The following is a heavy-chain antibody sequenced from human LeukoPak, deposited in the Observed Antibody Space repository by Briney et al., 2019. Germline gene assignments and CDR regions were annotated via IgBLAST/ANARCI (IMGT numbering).Heavy chain of an antibody. V-gene: IGHV3-7*01. CDR1: GFTFSGYW. D-gene: IGHD3-10*02. CDR2: ILQDGSEK. J-gene: IGHJ4*02. Sequence: GGSLRLSCAASGFTFSGYWMSWVRQTPGKGLEWVAIILQDGSEKHYVASVKGRFTISRDNAKNSVYRQMNGLRAEDPAVYYCARAGADSCSAPAGLWGQGTLVTVSS. CDR3: ARAGADSCSAPAGL.